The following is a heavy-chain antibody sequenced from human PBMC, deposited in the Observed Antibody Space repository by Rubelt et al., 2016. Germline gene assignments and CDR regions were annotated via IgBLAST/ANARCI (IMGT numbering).Heavy chain of an antibody. J-gene: IGHJ4*02. CDR3: TREVSPSITARPAIFGY. Sequence: PGKGLEWVSIIYSGGSTYYADSVKGRFTISRDNSKNTLYLQMNSLRAEDTAVYFCTREVSPSITARPAIFGYWGQGTLVTVSS. CDR2: IYSGGST. V-gene: IGHV3-53*01. D-gene: IGHD6-6*01.